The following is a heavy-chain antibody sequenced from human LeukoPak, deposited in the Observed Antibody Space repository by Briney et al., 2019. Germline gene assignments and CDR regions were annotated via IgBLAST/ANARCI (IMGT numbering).Heavy chain of an antibody. CDR1: GFTFSSYW. CDR3: AKDKYIVVVTAYFDY. V-gene: IGHV3-74*01. D-gene: IGHD2-21*02. CDR2: INSDGSST. Sequence: GGSLRLSCAASGFTFSSYWMHWVRQAPGKGLVWVSRINSDGSSTSYADSVKGRFTISRDNSKNSLYLQMNSLRTEDTALYYCAKDKYIVVVTAYFDYWGQGTLVTVSS. J-gene: IGHJ4*02.